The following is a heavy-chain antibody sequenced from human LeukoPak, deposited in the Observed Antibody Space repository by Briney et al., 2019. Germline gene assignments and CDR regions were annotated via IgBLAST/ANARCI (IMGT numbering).Heavy chain of an antibody. Sequence: GGSLRLSCAASGFTFSSYSMNWVRQAPGKGLEWVSYISSSSSTIYYADSVKGRFTISRDNAKNSLYLQMNSLRAEDTAVYYCARGGPGSSTSCPDYWGQGTLVTVSS. CDR3: ARGGPGSSTSCPDY. CDR2: ISSSSSTI. J-gene: IGHJ4*02. D-gene: IGHD2-2*01. V-gene: IGHV3-48*04. CDR1: GFTFSSYS.